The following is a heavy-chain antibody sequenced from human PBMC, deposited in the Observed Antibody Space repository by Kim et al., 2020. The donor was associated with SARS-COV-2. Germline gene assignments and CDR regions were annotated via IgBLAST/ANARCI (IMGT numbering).Heavy chain of an antibody. J-gene: IGHJ5*02. CDR1: GYSFTNYA. Sequence: ASVKVSCKASGYSFTNYAINWVRQAPGQGLEWMGWIDTETGDPTYARGFTGRFVFSLDTSVSTAYLQISSLKAEDTAVYYCSRGRTSDIVIGFEPWGQGTMVTVPS. D-gene: IGHD2-15*01. CDR2: IDTETGDP. CDR3: SRGRTSDIVIGFEP. V-gene: IGHV7-4-1*02.